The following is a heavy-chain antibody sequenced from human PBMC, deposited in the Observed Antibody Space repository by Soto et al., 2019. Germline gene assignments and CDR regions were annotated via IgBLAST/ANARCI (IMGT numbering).Heavy chain of an antibody. CDR2: IIPIFGTA. J-gene: IGHJ5*02. D-gene: IGHD6-19*01. CDR3: ARAPSLSIAVAGRGWFDP. CDR1: GGTFSSYA. Sequence: QVQLVQSGAEVKKPGSSVKVSCKASGGTFSSYAISWVRQAPGQGLEWMGGIIPIFGTANYAQKFQGRVTITADKSTSTAYMELSSLSSEDTAVYYCARAPSLSIAVAGRGWFDPWGQGTLVTVSS. V-gene: IGHV1-69*06.